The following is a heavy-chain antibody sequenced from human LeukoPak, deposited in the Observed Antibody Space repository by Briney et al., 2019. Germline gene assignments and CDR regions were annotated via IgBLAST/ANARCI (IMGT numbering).Heavy chain of an antibody. V-gene: IGHV2-5*02. D-gene: IGHD3-22*01. J-gene: IGHJ3*02. CDR1: GFSLITRGVG. CDR3: ARLAYYDNSGSSRPFDI. Sequence: SGPTLVNPTQTLTLTCAFSGFSLITRGVGVGWIRQPPGKALEWPALIYWDDDKRYSPSLKSRLTITKDTSKKQVVLTVTNLDPVDTATYYCARLAYYDNSGSSRPFDIWGQGTRVTVSS. CDR2: IYWDDDK.